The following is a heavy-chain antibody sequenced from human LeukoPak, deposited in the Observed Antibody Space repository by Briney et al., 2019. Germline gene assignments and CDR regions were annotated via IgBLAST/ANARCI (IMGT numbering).Heavy chain of an antibody. CDR1: GFTFSSYG. CDR3: AKDTGYGYGDFNFDY. CDR2: ISYDGSNK. J-gene: IGHJ4*02. D-gene: IGHD4-17*01. V-gene: IGHV3-30*18. Sequence: GGSLRLSCAASGFTFSSYGMHWVRQAPGKGLEWVAVISYDGSNKYYADSVKGRFTISRDNSKITMYLQMNSLRAEDTAVYYCAKDTGYGYGDFNFDYWGQGTLVTVSS.